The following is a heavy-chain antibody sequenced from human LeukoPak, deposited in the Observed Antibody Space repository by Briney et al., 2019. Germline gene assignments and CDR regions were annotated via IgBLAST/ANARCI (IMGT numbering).Heavy chain of an antibody. Sequence: ASVKVSCKASGYTFTSYDINRVRQATGQGLEWVGWMNPNSGNTGYAQKFQGRVTMTRNTSISTAYMELSSLRSEDTAVYYCAITPIVVVITSSGYWGQGTLVTVSS. CDR3: AITPIVVVITSSGY. CDR2: MNPNSGNT. D-gene: IGHD3-22*01. V-gene: IGHV1-8*01. J-gene: IGHJ4*02. CDR1: GYTFTSYD.